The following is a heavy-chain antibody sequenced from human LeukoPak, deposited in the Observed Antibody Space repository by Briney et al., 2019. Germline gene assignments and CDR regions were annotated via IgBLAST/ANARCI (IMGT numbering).Heavy chain of an antibody. CDR3: VKLVGVGELFWGHFLEDF. V-gene: IGHV3-23*01. Sequence: GGSLRLSCAASGFTFSSYGMSWVRQAPGKGLEWVSAISGSGDSTYYADSVKGRFTISRDNSKNTLYLQMNSLRAEDTAVYYCVKLVGVGELFWGHFLEDFWGQGTLVTVSS. D-gene: IGHD3-10*01. CDR1: GFTFSSYG. CDR2: ISGSGDST. J-gene: IGHJ4*02.